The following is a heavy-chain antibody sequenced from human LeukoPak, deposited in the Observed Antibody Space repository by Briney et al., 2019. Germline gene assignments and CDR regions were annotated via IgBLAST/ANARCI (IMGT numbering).Heavy chain of an antibody. V-gene: IGHV4-39*01. D-gene: IGHD6-19*01. CDR3: ARHSSSAWYYYFDY. J-gene: IGHJ4*02. CDR2: AYYSGTT. Sequence: PSETLSLTCTVSGGSISNSNYYWGGIRHPPGKGLEWFGGAYYSGTTYYSPSLKSRVTISVDTSRNHFSLNLNSVTAADTAVYYCARHSSSAWYYYFDYWGQGSFVTVSS. CDR1: GGSISNSNYY.